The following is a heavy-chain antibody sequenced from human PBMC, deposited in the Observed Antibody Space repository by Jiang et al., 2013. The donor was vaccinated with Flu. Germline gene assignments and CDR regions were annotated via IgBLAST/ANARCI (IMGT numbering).Heavy chain of an antibody. V-gene: IGHV3-23*01. D-gene: IGHD2-2*01. CDR2: ISAGGGTI. J-gene: IGHJ5*02. CDR3: AKFTSSAVGSNWFDP. CDR1: GFTFSSHA. Sequence: SGGGLIQPAGSLRLSCAASGFTFSSHAMTWVRQAPGKGLEWVSGISAGGGTIYYADSVKGRFTISRDNSKNTVFLQMNSLRAEDTAVYFCAKFTSSAVGSNWFDPWGQGTLVTVSS.